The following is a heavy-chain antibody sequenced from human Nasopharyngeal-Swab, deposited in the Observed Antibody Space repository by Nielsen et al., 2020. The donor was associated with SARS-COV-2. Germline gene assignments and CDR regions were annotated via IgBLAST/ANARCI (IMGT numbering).Heavy chain of an antibody. D-gene: IGHD3-9*01. J-gene: IGHJ6*02. Sequence: WVRQAPGQGLEWMGWMNPNSGNTGHAQKFQGRVTMTRNTSISTAYMELSSLRSEDTAVYYCARVPRLRYFDWLLYSHYYYGMDVWGQGTTVTVSS. CDR2: MNPNSGNT. V-gene: IGHV1-8*01. CDR3: ARVPRLRYFDWLLYSHYYYGMDV.